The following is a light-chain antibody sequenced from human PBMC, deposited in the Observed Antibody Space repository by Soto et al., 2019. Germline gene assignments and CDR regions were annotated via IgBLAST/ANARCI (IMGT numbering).Light chain of an antibody. J-gene: IGKJ4*02. CDR1: QSISSY. CDR3: RQNDSTPPNT. CDR2: AAS. Sequence: FQLTQSPSSLSASVGDRVTITCRASQSISSYLNWYQQKPGKAPKLLIYAASSLQSGVPSRFSGSGSGTDFTLTISRLQPAEDSANYYRQNDSTPPNTFGGGTKVDIK. V-gene: IGKV1-39*01.